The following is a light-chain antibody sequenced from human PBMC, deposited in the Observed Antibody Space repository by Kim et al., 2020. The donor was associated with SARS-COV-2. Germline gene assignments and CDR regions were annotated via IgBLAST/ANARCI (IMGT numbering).Light chain of an antibody. CDR3: QQRTNWPPWT. J-gene: IGKJ1*01. V-gene: IGKV3-11*01. CDR2: GAS. Sequence: PGERATRSCRASQGVSTDLAWYQQKPGQAPSLLIYGASNRATGIPVRISGSGSGTDFTLTISSLEPEDSAVYYCQQRTNWPPWTFGQGTKLEI. CDR1: QGVSTD.